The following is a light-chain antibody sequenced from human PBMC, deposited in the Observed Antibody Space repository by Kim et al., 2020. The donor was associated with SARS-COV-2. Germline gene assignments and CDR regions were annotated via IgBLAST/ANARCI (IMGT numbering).Light chain of an antibody. J-gene: IGKJ2*01. CDR1: QYITRSS. V-gene: IGKV3-20*01. CDR2: GAS. Sequence: EIVLTQSPGTLSLSPGERATLSCRASQYITRSSLGWYQQKPGQAPRLLIYGASSRATGIPDRFSGSGSGTDFTLTISRLEPEDFAVYYCQQDGSSPSTFGQRTKLEI. CDR3: QQDGSSPST.